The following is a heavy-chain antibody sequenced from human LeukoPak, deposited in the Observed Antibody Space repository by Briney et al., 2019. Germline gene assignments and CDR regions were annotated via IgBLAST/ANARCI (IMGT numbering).Heavy chain of an antibody. D-gene: IGHD1-26*01. V-gene: IGHV4-59*01. Sequence: SETLSLTRTVSGGSISSYYWSWIRQPPGKGLEWIGYIYYSGSTNYNPSLKSRVTISVDTSKKQFSLKVSTVTAADTAVYYCARGFRGASSDYWGQGTLVTVSS. CDR3: ARGFRGASSDY. CDR1: GGSISSYY. J-gene: IGHJ4*02. CDR2: IYYSGST.